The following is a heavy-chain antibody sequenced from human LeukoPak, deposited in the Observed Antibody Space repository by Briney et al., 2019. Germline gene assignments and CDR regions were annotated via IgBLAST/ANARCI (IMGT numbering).Heavy chain of an antibody. J-gene: IGHJ4*02. V-gene: IGHV3-74*01. CDR3: ARGGDVAVAGVGY. Sequence: GGSLRLSCAASGFTFSSYWMHWVRHAPGKGLVWVSRINSDGSSTSYADSVKGRFTISRDNAKNTLYLQMNSLRAEDTAVYYCARGGDVAVAGVGYWGQGTLVTVSS. CDR1: GFTFSSYW. D-gene: IGHD6-19*01. CDR2: INSDGSST.